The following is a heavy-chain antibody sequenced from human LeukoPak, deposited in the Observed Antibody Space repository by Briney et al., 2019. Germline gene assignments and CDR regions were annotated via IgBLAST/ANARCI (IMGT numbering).Heavy chain of an antibody. CDR1: GFTFDDYG. CDR3: ARDYYYDSSGYYYDY. Sequence: PPGGSLRLSCAASGFTFDDYGMSWVRQAPGKGLEWVSGINWNGGSTGYADSVKGRFTISRDNAKNSLYLQMNSLRAEDTALYYCARDYYYDSSGYYYDYWGQGTLVTVSS. V-gene: IGHV3-20*04. CDR2: INWNGGST. J-gene: IGHJ4*02. D-gene: IGHD3-22*01.